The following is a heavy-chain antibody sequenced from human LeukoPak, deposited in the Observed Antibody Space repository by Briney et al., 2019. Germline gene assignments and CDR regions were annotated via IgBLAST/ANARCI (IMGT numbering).Heavy chain of an antibody. CDR3: AKDLGQWSLESYFDY. CDR2: ISYDGSNK. J-gene: IGHJ4*02. D-gene: IGHD2-21*02. Sequence: GGSLRLSCAASGFTFSSYGMHWVRQASGKGLEWVAVISYDGSNKYYADSVKGRFTISRDNSKNTLYLQMNSLRAEDTAVYYCAKDLGQWSLESYFDYWGQGTLVTVSS. CDR1: GFTFSSYG. V-gene: IGHV3-30*18.